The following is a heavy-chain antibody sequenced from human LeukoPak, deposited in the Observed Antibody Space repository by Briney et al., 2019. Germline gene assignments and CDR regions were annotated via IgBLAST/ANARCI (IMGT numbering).Heavy chain of an antibody. CDR1: GYTFTSYY. J-gene: IGHJ6*03. D-gene: IGHD2-2*01. CDR3: ARERNCSSTSCPPSYMDV. Sequence: GASVKVSCKASGYTFTSYYMHWVRQAPGQGLEWMGIINPSGGSTSYAQKFQGRVTMTRDMSTSTVYMELSSLRSEDTAVYYCARERNCSSTSCPPSYMDVWGKGTTVTVSS. V-gene: IGHV1-46*01. CDR2: INPSGGST.